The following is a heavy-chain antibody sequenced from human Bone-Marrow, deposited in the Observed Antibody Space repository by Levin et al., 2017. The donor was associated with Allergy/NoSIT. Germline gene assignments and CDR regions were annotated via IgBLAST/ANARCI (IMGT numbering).Heavy chain of an antibody. CDR2: ISWNSGSI. Sequence: SLKISCAASGFTFDDYAMHWVRQAPGKGLEWVSGISWNSGSIGYADSVKGRFTISRDNAKNSLYLQMNSLRAEDTALYYCAKEAAVPTLSFDLYYFDYWGQGTLVTVSS. CDR3: AKEAAVPTLSFDLYYFDY. V-gene: IGHV3-9*01. J-gene: IGHJ4*02. D-gene: IGHD3-9*01. CDR1: GFTFDDYA.